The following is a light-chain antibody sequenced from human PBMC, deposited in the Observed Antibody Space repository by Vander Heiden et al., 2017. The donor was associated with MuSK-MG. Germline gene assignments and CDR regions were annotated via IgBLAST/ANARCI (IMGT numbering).Light chain of an antibody. CDR2: GAS. CDR3: QQYGSSTYT. V-gene: IGKV3-20*01. J-gene: IGKJ2*01. Sequence: DIVLTQSPGTLSLSPGERATLSCRARQSVSSSYLAWYQQKPGQAPRLLIYGASSRAAGIPDRFSGSGSGTDFTLTISRLEPEDFAVYYCQQYGSSTYTFGQGTKLEIK. CDR1: QSVSSSY.